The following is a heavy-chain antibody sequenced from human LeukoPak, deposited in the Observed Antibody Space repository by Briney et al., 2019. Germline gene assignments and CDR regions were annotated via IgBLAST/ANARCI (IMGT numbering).Heavy chain of an antibody. CDR3: TTAYYDSSGYYNDY. CDR2: IKSKTDGGTT. J-gene: IGHJ4*02. V-gene: IGHV3-15*01. D-gene: IGHD3-22*01. CDR1: GFTFSNAW. Sequence: GGPLRLSCTAYGFTFSNAWMSWVRQAPGKGLEWVGRIKSKTDGGTTDYAAPVKGRFTISRDDSKNTLYLQMNSLKTEDTAVYYCTTAYYDSSGYYNDYWGQGTLVTVSS.